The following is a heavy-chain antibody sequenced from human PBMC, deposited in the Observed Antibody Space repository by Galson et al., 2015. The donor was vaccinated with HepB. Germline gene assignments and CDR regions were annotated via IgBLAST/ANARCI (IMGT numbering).Heavy chain of an antibody. J-gene: IGHJ4*02. Sequence: SLRLSCAASGFTVSSNYMTWVCQAPGKGLECVSVIYSGVSAYHADSVKGRFTISRDYSKNTLYLQMNSLRAEDTAVYYCATYYSSDYWGQGTLVTVSS. CDR3: ATYYSSDY. CDR1: GFTVSSNY. V-gene: IGHV3-53*01. D-gene: IGHD4-11*01. CDR2: IYSGVSA.